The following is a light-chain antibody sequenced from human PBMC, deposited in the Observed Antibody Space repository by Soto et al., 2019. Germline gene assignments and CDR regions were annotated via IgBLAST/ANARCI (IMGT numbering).Light chain of an antibody. Sequence: EIVLTQSPGTLSLSQGERATLSCRASQSVSSSYLAWYQQKPGQAPRLLIYGASSRATGIPDRFSGSGSGTEFTLIISSLQPDDFATYYCQQYNSYSTFGQGTRLEIK. CDR2: GAS. CDR3: QQYNSYST. V-gene: IGKV3-20*01. J-gene: IGKJ5*01. CDR1: QSVSSSY.